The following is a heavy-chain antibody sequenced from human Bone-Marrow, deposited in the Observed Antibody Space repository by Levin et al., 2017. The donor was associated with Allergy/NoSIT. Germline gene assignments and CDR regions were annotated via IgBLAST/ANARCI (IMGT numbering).Heavy chain of an antibody. CDR2: ISSSSDYI. D-gene: IGHD2-15*01. J-gene: IGHJ4*02. Sequence: ETLSLTCAASGFTFSFYSMNWVRQAPGKGLQWVSSISSSSDYIYYADSVKGRFTISRDDAKNSLYLQMNSLRAEDTAVYYCARAEDLDYWGQGTLVTVSS. V-gene: IGHV3-21*01. CDR3: ARAEDLDY. CDR1: GFTFSFYS.